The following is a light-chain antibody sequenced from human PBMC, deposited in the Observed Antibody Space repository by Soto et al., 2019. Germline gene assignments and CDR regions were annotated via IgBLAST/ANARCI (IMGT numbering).Light chain of an antibody. CDR1: QSVSSSH. J-gene: IGKJ1*01. CDR3: HQYNNWPRT. V-gene: IGKV3-20*01. CDR2: GAS. Sequence: IVLTQSPGTLSLSPGERATLSCRASQSVSSSHLASYRQTPGQVPRRLISGASSRATGIPDRFTGSGSGTEFTLTISSLQSEDFAVYYCHQYNNWPRTFGQGTKVEI.